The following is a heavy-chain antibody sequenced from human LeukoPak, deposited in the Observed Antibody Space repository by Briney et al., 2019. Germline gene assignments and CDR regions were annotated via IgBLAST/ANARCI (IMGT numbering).Heavy chain of an antibody. D-gene: IGHD3-10*01. CDR2: IYSGGST. CDR3: ASTRMVRGGLGY. V-gene: IGHV3-66*01. Sequence: GGSLRLSCATSGFTVSSNYMSWVRQAPGKGLEWVSVIYSGGSTYYADSVKGRFTISRDNSKNTLYLQMNSLRAEDTAVYYCASTRMVRGGLGYWGQETLVTVSS. CDR1: GFTVSSNY. J-gene: IGHJ4*02.